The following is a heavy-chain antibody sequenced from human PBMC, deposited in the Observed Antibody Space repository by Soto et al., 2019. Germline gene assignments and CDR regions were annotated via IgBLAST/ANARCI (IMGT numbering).Heavy chain of an antibody. D-gene: IGHD2-15*01. V-gene: IGHV4-59*08. CDR1: GGSISSYY. Sequence: SETLSLTCTVSGGSISSYYWSWIRQPPGKGLEWIGYIYHSGSSNYNPSLKSRVTILLDTSKNQLSLKLSSVTAADTAVYYCARPIRRIIGAFDIWGQGTMVTVSS. CDR3: ARPIRRIIGAFDI. CDR2: IYHSGSS. J-gene: IGHJ3*02.